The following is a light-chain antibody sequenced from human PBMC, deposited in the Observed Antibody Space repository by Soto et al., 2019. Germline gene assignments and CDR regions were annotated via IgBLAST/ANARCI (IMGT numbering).Light chain of an antibody. CDR3: QQYNSYS. V-gene: IGKV3-15*01. CDR2: GAS. CDR1: QSVSGN. J-gene: IGKJ1*01. Sequence: VMTQSPANRSLSPGERVTLSCTASQSVSGNLAWYQQKPGQAPRLLIHGASTRATDIPARFSGSGSGTEFTLTISSLQPDDLATYYCQQYNSYSFGQGTKVDIK.